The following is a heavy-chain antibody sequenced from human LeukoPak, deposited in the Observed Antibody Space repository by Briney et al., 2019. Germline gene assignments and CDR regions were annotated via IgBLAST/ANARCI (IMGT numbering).Heavy chain of an antibody. CDR3: ASNTNYYENTGHYVFDS. Sequence: GASVKVSCKASGGTFSTYAISWVRQAPGQGLEWMGGIIPLLGTANYAQKFQGRLTITADEFTGTAYMELSSLRSEDTAFFYCASNTNYYENTGHYVFDSWGQGTLVTVSS. CDR1: GGTFSTYA. V-gene: IGHV1-69*01. CDR2: IIPLLGTA. D-gene: IGHD3-22*01. J-gene: IGHJ4*02.